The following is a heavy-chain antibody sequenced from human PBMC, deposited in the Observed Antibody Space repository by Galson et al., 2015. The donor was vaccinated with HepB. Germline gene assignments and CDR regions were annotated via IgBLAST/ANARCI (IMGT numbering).Heavy chain of an antibody. CDR1: GGSISSYY. J-gene: IGHJ5*02. V-gene: IGHV4-59*01. CDR3: ARAAHYDILTGYGTSWFDP. D-gene: IGHD3-9*01. Sequence: QVQLQESGPGLVKPSETLSLTCTVSGGSISSYYWSWIRQPPGKGLEWIGYIYYSGSTNYNPSLKSRVTISVDTSKNQFSLKLSSVTAADTAVYYCARAAHYDILTGYGTSWFDPWGQGTLVTVSS. CDR2: IYYSGST.